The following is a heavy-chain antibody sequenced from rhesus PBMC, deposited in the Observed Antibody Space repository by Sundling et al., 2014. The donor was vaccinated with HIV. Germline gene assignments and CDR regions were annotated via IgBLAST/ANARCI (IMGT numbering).Heavy chain of an antibody. D-gene: IGHD3-3*01. J-gene: IGHJ4*01. CDR2: IYWDDDI. Sequence: QVTLKESGPALVKPTQTLTLTCSFSGFSLSTSGMGVGWIRQPSRKTLEWLAHIYWDDDIRYSTSLKSRLTISKGTSKNQVLLTMPNMDPVDTATYYCARIFSLAYNRFDSWGQGVLVIVSS. CDR3: ARIFSLAYNRFDS. V-gene: IGHV2-174*02. CDR1: GFSLSTSGMG.